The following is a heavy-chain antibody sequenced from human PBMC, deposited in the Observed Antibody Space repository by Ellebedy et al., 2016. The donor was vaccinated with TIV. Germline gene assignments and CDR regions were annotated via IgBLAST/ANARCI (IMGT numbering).Heavy chain of an antibody. V-gene: IGHV4-34*11. CDR3: ASTEYLGFWGY. CDR1: GGSFSGFY. Sequence: MPSETLSLTCAVYGGSFSGFYWGWIRQPPGKGLEWIGYMSSSGNTNYNPSLKSRVTTSIDTSKNQFSLRLSFVTAADTAVYYCASTEYLGFWGYWGQGTLVTVSS. CDR2: MSSSGNT. D-gene: IGHD3-16*01. J-gene: IGHJ4*02.